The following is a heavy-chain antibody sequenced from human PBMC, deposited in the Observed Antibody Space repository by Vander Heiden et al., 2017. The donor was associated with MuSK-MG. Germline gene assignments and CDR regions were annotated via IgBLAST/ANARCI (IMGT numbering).Heavy chain of an antibody. V-gene: IGHV4-38-2*02. CDR2: IYHSGST. CDR1: GYSISSGYY. Sequence: QVQLQESGPGLVKPSETLSLTCTVSGYSISSGYYWGWIRQPPGKGLEWIGSIYHSGSTYYNPSLKSRVTISVDTSKNQFSLKLSSVTAADTAVYYCARDMELRWFDPWGQGTLVTVSS. J-gene: IGHJ5*02. CDR3: ARDMELRWFDP. D-gene: IGHD1-7*01.